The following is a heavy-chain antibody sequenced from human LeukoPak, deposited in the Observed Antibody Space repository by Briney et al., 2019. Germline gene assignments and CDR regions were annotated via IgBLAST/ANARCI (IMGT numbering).Heavy chain of an antibody. CDR2: ISYDGSNK. J-gene: IGHJ4*02. V-gene: IGHV3-30-3*01. D-gene: IGHD2-15*01. CDR3: AREGRVVVAAIDY. CDR1: GFTFSSYA. Sequence: PGGSLRLSCAASGFTFSSYAMHWVRQAPGKGLEWVAVISYDGSNKYYADSVKGRFTISRDNSKNTLYLQMNSLRAEDTAVYYGAREGRVVVAAIDYWAREPWSPSPQ.